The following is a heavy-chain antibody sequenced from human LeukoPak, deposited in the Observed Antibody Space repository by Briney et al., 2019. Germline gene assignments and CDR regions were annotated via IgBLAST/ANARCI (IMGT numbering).Heavy chain of an antibody. J-gene: IGHJ4*02. CDR3: ARIRSEGSSWTYYFDY. V-gene: IGHV1-69*13. CDR2: IIPMFGSA. Sequence: ASVKVSCKASGGTFSSYAISWVQQAPGQGLEWMGGIIPMFGSANSAQKFQGRVTITADESTSTAYMELSSLRSEDTAVYYCARIRSEGSSWTYYFDYWGQGTLVTVSS. CDR1: GGTFSSYA. D-gene: IGHD6-13*01.